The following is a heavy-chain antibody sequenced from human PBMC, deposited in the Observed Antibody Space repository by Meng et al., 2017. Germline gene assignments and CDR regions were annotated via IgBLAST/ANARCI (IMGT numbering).Heavy chain of an antibody. V-gene: IGHV3-30*04. CDR2: ISYDGSNK. J-gene: IGHJ6*02. CDR3: AREQRGPSGYYYYGMDV. CDR1: GFTFSSYA. Sequence: GGSLRLSCAASGFTFSSYAMHWVRQAPGKGLEWVAVISYDGSNKYYADSVKGRLTISRDNAKNSLYLQMNSLRAEDTAVYYCAREQRGPSGYYYYGMDVWGQGTTVTVSS. D-gene: IGHD3-10*01.